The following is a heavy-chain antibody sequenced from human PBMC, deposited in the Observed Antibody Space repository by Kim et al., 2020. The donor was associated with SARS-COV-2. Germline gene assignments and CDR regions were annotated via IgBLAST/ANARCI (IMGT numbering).Heavy chain of an antibody. J-gene: IGHJ6*02. V-gene: IGHV3-7*03. CDR1: GFTFSSYW. D-gene: IGHD6-13*01. CDR3: ARVHSSSWYDYYYYGMDV. Sequence: GGSLRLSCAASGFTFSSYWMSWVRQAPGKGLEWVANIKQDGSEKYYVDSVKGRFTISRDNAKNSLYLQMNSLRAEDTAVYYCARVHSSSWYDYYYYGMDVWGQGTTVTVSS. CDR2: IKQDGSEK.